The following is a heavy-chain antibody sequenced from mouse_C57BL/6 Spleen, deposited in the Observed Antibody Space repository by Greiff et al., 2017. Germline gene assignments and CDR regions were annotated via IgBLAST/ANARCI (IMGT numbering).Heavy chain of an antibody. CDR3: ARAGESNLYAMDY. V-gene: IGHV5-4*01. Sequence: DVQLVESGGGLVKPGGSLKLSCEASGFTFSSYAMSWVRQTPEKRLEWVATISDGGCYTNYTDNVKGRFTISRDNAKNNQYLQMSHLKSEDTAMYCCARAGESNLYAMDYWGQGTSVTVSS. CDR1: GFTFSSYA. J-gene: IGHJ4*01. CDR2: ISDGGCYT. D-gene: IGHD2-5*01.